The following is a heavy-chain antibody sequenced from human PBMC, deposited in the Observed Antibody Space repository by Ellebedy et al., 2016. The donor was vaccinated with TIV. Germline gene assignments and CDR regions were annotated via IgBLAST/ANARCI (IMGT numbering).Heavy chain of an antibody. CDR1: RFTFSTYA. CDR2: ISYDGSNK. D-gene: IGHD5/OR15-5a*01. CDR3: ARALNHVDTVSTAPLDC. J-gene: IGHJ4*02. V-gene: IGHV3-30*04. Sequence: PGGSLRLSCAASRFTFSTYAMNWVRQAPGKGLEWVALISYDGSNKYFADSVQGRFTISRDNSQNTLYLLMNSLRGDDTAIYYCARALNHVDTVSTAPLDCWGQGTLVTVSS.